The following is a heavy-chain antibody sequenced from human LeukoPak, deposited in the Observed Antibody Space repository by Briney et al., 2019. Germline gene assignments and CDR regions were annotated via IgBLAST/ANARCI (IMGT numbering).Heavy chain of an antibody. Sequence: ASEKVSRKASGGTFSSYAISWVRQAPGQGLEWMGRIIPILGIANYAQKFQGRVTITADKSTSTAYMELSSLRSEDTAVYYCARGLLEWLLGESYYFDYWGQGTLVTVSS. V-gene: IGHV1-69*04. CDR1: GGTFSSYA. D-gene: IGHD3-3*01. J-gene: IGHJ4*02. CDR3: ARGLLEWLLGESYYFDY. CDR2: IIPILGIA.